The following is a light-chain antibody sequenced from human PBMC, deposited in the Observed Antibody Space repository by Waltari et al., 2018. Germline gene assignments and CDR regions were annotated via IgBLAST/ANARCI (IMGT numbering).Light chain of an antibody. Sequence: TQDPAVSVAMGQTVRITCQGNSLRSYNASWYQQRPGQAPILVMYDKNSRPPGVPDRFSGSSSDYTASLTITGAQAEDEADYYCHSRDASGSGGAFGGGTKLTVL. J-gene: IGLJ2*01. CDR2: DKN. V-gene: IGLV3-19*01. CDR1: SLRSYN. CDR3: HSRDASGSGGA.